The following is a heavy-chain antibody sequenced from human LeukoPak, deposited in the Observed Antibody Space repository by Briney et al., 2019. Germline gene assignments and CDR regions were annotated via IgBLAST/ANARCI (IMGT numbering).Heavy chain of an antibody. CDR3: ARGHGSGSYGYNWFDP. Sequence: PSETLSLTCTVSGGSISSGGYYWSWIRQHPGKGLEWIGYIYYSGSTYYNPSLKSRVTISVDMSKNQFSLKLSSVTAADTAVYYCARGHGSGSYGYNWFDPWGQGTLVTVSS. J-gene: IGHJ5*02. CDR2: IYYSGST. CDR1: GGSISSGGYY. V-gene: IGHV4-31*03. D-gene: IGHD3-10*01.